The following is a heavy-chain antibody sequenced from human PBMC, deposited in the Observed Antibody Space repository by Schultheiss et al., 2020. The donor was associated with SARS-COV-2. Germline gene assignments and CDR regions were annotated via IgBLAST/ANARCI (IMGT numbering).Heavy chain of an antibody. J-gene: IGHJ4*02. CDR3: ARDSRSGYCYDY. V-gene: IGHV3-21*01. CDR2: ISSSSSYT. D-gene: IGHD2-21*01. CDR1: GFTFSSYS. Sequence: SCAASGFTFSSYSMNWVRQAPGKGLEWVSSISSSSSYTNYADSVKGRFTISRDNAKNSLYLQMNSLRAEDTAVYYCARDSRSGYCYDYWGQGTLVTVSS.